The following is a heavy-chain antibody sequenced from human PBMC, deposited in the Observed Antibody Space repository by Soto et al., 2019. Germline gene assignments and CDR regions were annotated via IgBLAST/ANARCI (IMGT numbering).Heavy chain of an antibody. D-gene: IGHD1-26*01. CDR2: INAGNGNT. J-gene: IGHJ4*02. Sequence: ASVKVSCKASGYTFTSYAMHWVRQAPGQRLEWMGWINAGNGNTKYSQKFQDRVTITRDTSASTAYMELSSLRSEDTAVYYCAGSPYSGSYYPAWGQGTLVTVSS. CDR1: GYTFTSYA. V-gene: IGHV1-3*01. CDR3: AGSPYSGSYYPA.